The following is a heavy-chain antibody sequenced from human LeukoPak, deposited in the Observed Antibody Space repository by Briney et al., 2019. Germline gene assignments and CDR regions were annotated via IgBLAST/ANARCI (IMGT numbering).Heavy chain of an antibody. J-gene: IGHJ6*03. D-gene: IGHD1-7*01. Sequence: SETLSLTCTVSGDSIGSHYWSWIRQPPGKGLEWIGEINHSGSTNYNPSLKSRVTISVDTSKNQFSLKLSSVTAADTAVYYCARGFGDDWNYGSGRYYYYYYMDVWGKGTTVTVSS. CDR2: INHSGST. CDR1: GDSIGSHY. V-gene: IGHV4-34*01. CDR3: ARGFGDDWNYGSGRYYYYYYMDV.